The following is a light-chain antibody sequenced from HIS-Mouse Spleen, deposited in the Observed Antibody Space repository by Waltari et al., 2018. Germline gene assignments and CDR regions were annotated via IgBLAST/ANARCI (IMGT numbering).Light chain of an antibody. V-gene: IGLV3-25*03. CDR2: KDS. CDR3: QSADSSGTYVV. Sequence: SYELTQPPSVSVSPGQTARLTCSGDELPKQYAYWYQQKPGQAPVLVIYKDSERPSGIPGRFSGSSSGTTVTLTISGVQAEDEADYYCQSADSSGTYVVFGGGTKLTVL. CDR1: ELPKQY. J-gene: IGLJ2*01.